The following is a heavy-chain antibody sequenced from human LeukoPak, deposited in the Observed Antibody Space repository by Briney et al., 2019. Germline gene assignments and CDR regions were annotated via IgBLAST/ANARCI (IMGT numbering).Heavy chain of an antibody. D-gene: IGHD5-12*01. CDR2: SKPYSGGT. CDR1: GYTFTGYY. CDR3: SRDTFEWLRPPFHY. Sequence: GASVKFSCKASGYTFTGYYMHWGRQAPGQGLEWRGRSKPYSGGTNDAQRFQGRVTMTRDTSISTAYMELSRLRSDDPALYCCSRDTFEWLRPPFHYWRQGTLVSLCS. V-gene: IGHV1-2*06. J-gene: IGHJ4*02.